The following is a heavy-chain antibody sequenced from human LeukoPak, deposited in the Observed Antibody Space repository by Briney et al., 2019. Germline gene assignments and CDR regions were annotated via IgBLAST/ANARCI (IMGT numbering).Heavy chain of an antibody. CDR2: INHSGST. Sequence: SETLSLTCAVYGGSFSGYYWSWIRQPPGKGLEWIGEINHSGSTNYNPSLKSRVTISVDTSKNQFSLKLSSVTAAHTAVYYCARADGDYVDWFDPWGQGTLVTVSS. V-gene: IGHV4-34*01. D-gene: IGHD4-17*01. CDR1: GGSFSGYY. J-gene: IGHJ5*02. CDR3: ARADGDYVDWFDP.